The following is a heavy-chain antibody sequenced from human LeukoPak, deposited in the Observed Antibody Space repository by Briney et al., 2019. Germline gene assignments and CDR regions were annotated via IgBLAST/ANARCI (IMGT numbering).Heavy chain of an antibody. V-gene: IGHV1-2*02. CDR2: INPNSGGT. CDR1: GYTFTGYY. J-gene: IGHJ4*02. Sequence: ASVKVSCKASGYTFTGYYMHWVRQAPGQGLEWMGWINPNSGGTNYAQKFQGRVTMTRNTSISTAYMELSSLRSEDTAVYYCASWYYDILTGLFGFYYWGQGTLVTVSS. D-gene: IGHD3-9*01. CDR3: ASWYYDILTGLFGFYY.